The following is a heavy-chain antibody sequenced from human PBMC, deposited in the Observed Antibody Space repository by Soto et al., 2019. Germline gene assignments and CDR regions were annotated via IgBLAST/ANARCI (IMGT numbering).Heavy chain of an antibody. D-gene: IGHD2-2*01. CDR2: ISGSGGST. V-gene: IGHV3-23*01. CDR1: GFTFSTSA. CDR3: AKGLGEPAAPPIQTYYYYYYGMDV. J-gene: IGHJ6*02. Sequence: PGGSLRLSCTASGFTFSTSALTWGRQAPGKGLEWVSAISGSGGSTYYADSVKGRFTISRDNSKNTLDLQMNSVRAEDTAVYYCAKGLGEPAAPPIQTYYYYYYGMDVWGQGTTVTVSS.